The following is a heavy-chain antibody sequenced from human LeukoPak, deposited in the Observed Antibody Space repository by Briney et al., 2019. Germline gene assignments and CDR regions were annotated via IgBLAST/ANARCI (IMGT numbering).Heavy chain of an antibody. J-gene: IGHJ5*02. CDR2: IYPGDSDT. CDR1: GYSFTSYW. V-gene: IGHV5-51*01. Sequence: GESLKISCKGSGYSFTSYWIGWVRQMPGKGLEWMGIIYPGDSDTRYSPSFQDQVTISADNSISTASLQWSSLKASDTAMYYCARRITMVRGAQSGWFDPWGQGTLVTVSS. D-gene: IGHD3-10*01. CDR3: ARRITMVRGAQSGWFDP.